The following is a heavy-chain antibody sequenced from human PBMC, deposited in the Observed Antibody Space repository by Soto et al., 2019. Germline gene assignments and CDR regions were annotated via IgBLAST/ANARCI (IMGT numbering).Heavy chain of an antibody. CDR1: GFTVSSNY. CDR3: ARDRRRAAAGAWWFDP. V-gene: IGHV3-66*01. J-gene: IGHJ5*02. Sequence: EVQLVESGGGLVRPGGSLRLSCAASGFTVSSNYMSWVRQAPGKGLEWVSVIYSGGSTYYADSVKGRFTISRDNSKNTLYLQMNSLRAEDTAVYYCARDRRRAAAGAWWFDPWGQGTLVTVSS. CDR2: IYSGGST. D-gene: IGHD6-13*01.